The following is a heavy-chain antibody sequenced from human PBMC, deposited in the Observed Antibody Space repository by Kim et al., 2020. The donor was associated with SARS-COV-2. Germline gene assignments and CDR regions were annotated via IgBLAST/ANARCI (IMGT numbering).Heavy chain of an antibody. D-gene: IGHD6-19*01. CDR2: ISGSGGST. CDR1: GFTFSSYA. V-gene: IGHV3-23*01. J-gene: IGHJ6*02. Sequence: GGSLRLSCAASGFTFSSYAMSWVRQAPGKGLEWVSAISGSGGSTYYADSVKGRFTISRDNSKNTLYLQMNSLRAEDTAVYYCAKDFTAKWLVNYGMDVWGQGTTVTVYS. CDR3: AKDFTAKWLVNYGMDV.